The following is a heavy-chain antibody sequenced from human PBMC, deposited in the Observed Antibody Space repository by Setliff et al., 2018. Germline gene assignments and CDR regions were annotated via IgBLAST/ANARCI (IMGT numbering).Heavy chain of an antibody. CDR1: GGSISSSSYY. J-gene: IGHJ5*02. Sequence: PSETLSLTCTVSGGSISSSSYYWGWIRQPPGKGLEWIGSIYYSGSTYYNPSLKSRVTISVDTSKNQFSLKLTSVTAADTAVYFCARDNTILGATDHWGQGTLVTVSS. CDR2: IYYSGST. CDR3: ARDNTILGATDH. V-gene: IGHV4-39*07. D-gene: IGHD1-26*01.